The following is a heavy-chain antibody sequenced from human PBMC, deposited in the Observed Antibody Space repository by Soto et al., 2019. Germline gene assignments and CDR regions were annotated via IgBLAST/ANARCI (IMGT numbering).Heavy chain of an antibody. CDR2: ISGSGDST. CDR1: GFTFSSYT. Sequence: GGSLRLSCAASGFTFSSYTMNWVRQAPGKGLEWVSPISGSGDSTYYADSVKGRFTISRDNSKNTLYLQMNSLRAEDTAVYYCARGRLDAFDIWGQGTMVTVSS. V-gene: IGHV3-23*01. D-gene: IGHD1-26*01. CDR3: ARGRLDAFDI. J-gene: IGHJ3*02.